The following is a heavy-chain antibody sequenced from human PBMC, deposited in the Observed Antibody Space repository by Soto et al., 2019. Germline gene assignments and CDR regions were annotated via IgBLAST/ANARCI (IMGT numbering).Heavy chain of an antibody. D-gene: IGHD5-18*01. CDR1: GFTFSSYA. V-gene: IGHV3-23*01. Sequence: GGSLRLSCAASGFTFSSYAMSWVRQAPGKGLEWVSAISGSGGSTYYADSVKGRFTISRDNSKNTLYLQMNSLRAEDTAVYYCAKAGWIQLWFWYFDYWGQGTLVTVSS. CDR2: ISGSGGST. CDR3: AKAGWIQLWFWYFDY. J-gene: IGHJ4*02.